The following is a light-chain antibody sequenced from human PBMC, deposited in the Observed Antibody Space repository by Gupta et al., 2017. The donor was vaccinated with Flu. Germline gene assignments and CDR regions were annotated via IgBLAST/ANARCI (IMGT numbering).Light chain of an antibody. CDR2: LAA. J-gene: IGKJ4*01. Sequence: VMTQSPLSLPVTPGEPASISCRSSQSLLYSNGYNYVAGYLQKTGQSPQPLINLAANRASGGPDGCSGRASGTDVFRNTSSVQDEDVGVAYCMQAHHASYTFGRGTTLEIK. V-gene: IGKV2-28*01. CDR1: QSLLYSNGYNY. CDR3: MQAHHASYT.